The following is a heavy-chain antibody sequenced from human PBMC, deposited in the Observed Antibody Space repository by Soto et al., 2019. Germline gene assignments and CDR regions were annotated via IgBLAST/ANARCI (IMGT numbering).Heavy chain of an antibody. CDR1: GGSFSGYY. CDR2: INHSGST. Sequence: QVQLQQWGAGLLKPSETLSLTCAVYGGSFSGYYWSWIRQPPGKGLEWIGEINHSGSTNYNPSLTSRVTRSVDTSKNQFSLKLSSVTAADTAVYYCARGRGYRIYYFDYWGQGTLVTVSS. V-gene: IGHV4-34*01. J-gene: IGHJ4*02. D-gene: IGHD3-3*01. CDR3: ARGRGYRIYYFDY.